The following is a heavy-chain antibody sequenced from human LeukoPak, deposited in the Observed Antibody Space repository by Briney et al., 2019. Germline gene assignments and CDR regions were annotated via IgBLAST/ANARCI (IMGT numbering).Heavy chain of an antibody. J-gene: IGHJ3*02. D-gene: IGHD6-13*01. CDR1: GYTFTSYY. CDR3: AREINSIAAAGNDAFDI. CDR2: INPSGGST. V-gene: IGHV1-46*01. Sequence: ASVKVSCKASGYTFTSYYMHWVRQAPGQGLEWMGIINPSGGSTSYAQKFQGRVTMTRDTSTSTVYMELSSLRSEDTAVYYCAREINSIAAAGNDAFDIWGQGTMVTVSS.